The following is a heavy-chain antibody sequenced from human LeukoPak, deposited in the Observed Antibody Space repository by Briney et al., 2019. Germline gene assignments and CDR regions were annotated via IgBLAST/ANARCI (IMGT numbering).Heavy chain of an antibody. CDR1: GYTFSSYG. V-gene: IGHV1-18*01. CDR3: ARDWGSDDTSAYYSNSSAEYFHH. J-gene: IGHJ1*01. Sequence: GASVKVSCKASGYTFSSYGMSWVRQAPGQSLEWMGWISAYNGNTNYAQKFQDRVTMTTDTSTSTAYMELRSLRSDDTAVYYCARDWGSDDTSAYYSNSSAEYFHHWGQGTLVTVSS. D-gene: IGHD3-22*01. CDR2: ISAYNGNT.